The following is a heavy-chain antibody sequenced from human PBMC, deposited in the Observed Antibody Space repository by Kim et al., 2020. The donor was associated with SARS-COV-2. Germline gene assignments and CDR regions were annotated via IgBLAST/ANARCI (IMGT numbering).Heavy chain of an antibody. Sequence: GGSLRLSCAASGFTFDDYAMHWVRQAPGKGLEWVSLISGDGGSTYYADSVNGRSTISRDNSKNSLYLQMNSLRTEDTALYYCAKDIEAPWYHRTYYYYYYYGMDVWGQGTTVTVSS. D-gene: IGHD6-13*01. J-gene: IGHJ6*02. CDR3: AKDIEAPWYHRTYYYYYYYGMDV. CDR1: GFTFDDYA. CDR2: ISGDGGST. V-gene: IGHV3-43*02.